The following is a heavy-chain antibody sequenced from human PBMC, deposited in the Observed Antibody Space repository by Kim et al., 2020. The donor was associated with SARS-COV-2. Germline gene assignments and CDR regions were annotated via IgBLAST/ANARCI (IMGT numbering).Heavy chain of an antibody. V-gene: IGHV4-34*01. CDR3: ARGRAGVVPAPVLGLGPYYDYYAMDV. J-gene: IGHJ6*02. CDR1: GGSFSDYN. D-gene: IGHD2-2*02. Sequence: SETLSLTCAVYGGSFSDYNWSWIRQPPGKGLEWIGEINHIGSTNLSPSLKSRITISVDTSKSQFSLRLKSMTATDTAVYYCARGRAGVVPAPVLGLGPYYDYYAMDVWGRGTPVAVSS. CDR2: INHIGST.